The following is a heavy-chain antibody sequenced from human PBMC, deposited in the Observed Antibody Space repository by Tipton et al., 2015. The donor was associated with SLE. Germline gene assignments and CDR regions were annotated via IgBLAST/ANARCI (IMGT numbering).Heavy chain of an antibody. Sequence: QSGAEVKKPGASVKVSCESSGYTFTAYYMHWVRQAPGQGLEWMGIINPGGGTNYAQKFQGRVTMAMDTSTTTVYMELNSLRSDDTAVYYCAREAPNTCYFDSWGQGTLVTVSS. CDR1: GYTFTAYY. CDR3: AREAPNTCYFDS. D-gene: IGHD2-8*01. V-gene: IGHV1-46*01. J-gene: IGHJ4*02. CDR2: INPGGGT.